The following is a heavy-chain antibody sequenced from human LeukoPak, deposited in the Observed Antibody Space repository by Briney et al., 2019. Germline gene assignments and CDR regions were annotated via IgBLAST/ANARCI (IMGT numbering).Heavy chain of an antibody. D-gene: IGHD1-26*01. V-gene: IGHV3-48*04. CDR3: ARGAEWELLGSCDY. J-gene: IGHJ4*02. Sequence: GGSLRLSCVASGFTFTKYSMIWVRQAPGKGLEWVSYISKSGSAMYFADSVKGRFTFSRDNAKNSMFMQMNSWRADGTAIYYCARGAEWELLGSCDYGGQGTPVTVSS. CDR2: ISKSGSAM. CDR1: GFTFTKYS.